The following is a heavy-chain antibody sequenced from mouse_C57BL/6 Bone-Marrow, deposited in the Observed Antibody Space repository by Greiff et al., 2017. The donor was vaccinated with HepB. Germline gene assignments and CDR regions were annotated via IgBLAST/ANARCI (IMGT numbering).Heavy chain of an antibody. V-gene: IGHV1-69*01. CDR2: IDPYDSYT. CDR3: ARAPTVATGFDF. D-gene: IGHD1-1*01. J-gene: IGHJ2*01. CDR1: GYTFTSYW. Sequence: QVQLQQPGAELVMPGASVKLSCKASGYTFTSYWMHWVKQRPGQGLEWIGEIDPYDSYTNYNQKFKGKSTLTVDKSSSTANMQLSSLTSEDSAVYYCARAPTVATGFDFWGQGTTITVSS.